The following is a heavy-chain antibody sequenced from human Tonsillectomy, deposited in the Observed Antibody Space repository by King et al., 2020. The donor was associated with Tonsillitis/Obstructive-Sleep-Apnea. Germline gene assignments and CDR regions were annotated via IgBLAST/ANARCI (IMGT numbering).Heavy chain of an antibody. CDR3: ARGRYTSGWYPDYFDF. CDR2: IKPDGSDT. J-gene: IGHJ4*02. Sequence: VQLVESGGGLVQPGGSLRLSCAASGFTFSTQWMSWVRKAPGKGMEWVANIKPDGSDTYYVDSMKGRFTISRDNAKNSLYLQMNSLRAEDTAVYYCARGRYTSGWYPDYFDFWGPGTLVTVSS. CDR1: GFTFSTQW. V-gene: IGHV3-7*01. D-gene: IGHD6-19*01.